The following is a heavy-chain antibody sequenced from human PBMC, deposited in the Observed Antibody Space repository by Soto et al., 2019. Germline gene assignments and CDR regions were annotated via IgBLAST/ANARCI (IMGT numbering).Heavy chain of an antibody. Sequence: QVQLVQSGAEVKKPGASVKVSCKASGYTFTSYGISWVRQAPGQGLEWMGWISAYNGNTNYAQKLQGRVTMTTDTSTSTAYMELRSLRSDDTAVYYSARDPIVVVPAAAIPRDYYYYYMDVWGKGTTVTVSS. CDR3: ARDPIVVVPAAAIPRDYYYYYMDV. CDR2: ISAYNGNT. J-gene: IGHJ6*03. CDR1: GYTFTSYG. V-gene: IGHV1-18*01. D-gene: IGHD2-2*01.